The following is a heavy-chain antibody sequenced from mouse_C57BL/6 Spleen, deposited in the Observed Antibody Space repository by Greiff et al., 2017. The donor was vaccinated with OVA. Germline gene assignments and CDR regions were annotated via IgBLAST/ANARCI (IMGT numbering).Heavy chain of an antibody. J-gene: IGHJ2*01. CDR2: INPSSGYT. D-gene: IGHD2-4*01. Sequence: VQLQQSGAELAKPGASVKLSCKASGYTFTSYWMHWVKQRPGQGLEWIGYINPSSGYTKYNQKFKDKATLTVDKSSSTAYMQLSSLTYEDSAVYYCARWGYYDYDDRYYFDYWGQGTTLTVSS. CDR3: ARWGYYDYDDRYYFDY. V-gene: IGHV1-7*01. CDR1: GYTFTSYW.